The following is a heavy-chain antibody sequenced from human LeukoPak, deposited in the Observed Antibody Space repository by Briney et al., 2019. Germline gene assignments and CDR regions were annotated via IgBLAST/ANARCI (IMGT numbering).Heavy chain of an antibody. J-gene: IGHJ4*02. V-gene: IGHV3-48*03. CDR3: TTFYSRLTDY. D-gene: IGHD2/OR15-2a*01. CDR2: ISTRGYTI. Sequence: GGSLRLSCAASGFNFSNYEMNWVRQAPGKGLEWVSFISTRGYTIYYADSVKGRFTISRDNAKNSLYLQMNSLRAEDTAVYYCTTFYSRLTDYWGQGTLVTVSS. CDR1: GFNFSNYE.